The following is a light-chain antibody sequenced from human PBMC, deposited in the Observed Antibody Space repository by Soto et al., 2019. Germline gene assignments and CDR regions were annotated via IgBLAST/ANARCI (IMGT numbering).Light chain of an antibody. CDR3: SSYGGDNNWGV. J-gene: IGLJ2*01. V-gene: IGLV2-8*01. Sequence: QSVVTQPPSASGSPGQSVTISCTGTSSDVGGYNYVSWYQQQSGKTPKLIIYEVTKRPSGVPDRFSGSKSGNTASLTVSGLQAEDEADYYCSSYGGDNNWGVFGGGTKLTVL. CDR1: SSDVGGYNY. CDR2: EVT.